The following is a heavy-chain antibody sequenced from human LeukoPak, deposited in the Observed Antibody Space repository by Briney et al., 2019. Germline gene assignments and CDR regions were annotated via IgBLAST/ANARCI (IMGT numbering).Heavy chain of an antibody. CDR2: INSDGSST. V-gene: IGHV3-74*01. CDR1: GFTFSSYW. D-gene: IGHD5-12*01. J-gene: IGHJ4*02. Sequence: GGSLRLSCAASGFTFSSYWMHWVRQAPGKGLVWVSRINSDGSSTSYANSVKGRFTISRDNAKNTLYLQTNSLRAEDTAVYYCARDLGQWLRSRRGLDYWGQGTLVTVSS. CDR3: ARDLGQWLRSRRGLDY.